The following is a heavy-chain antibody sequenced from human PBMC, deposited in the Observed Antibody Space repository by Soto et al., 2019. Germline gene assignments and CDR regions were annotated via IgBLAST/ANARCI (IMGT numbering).Heavy chain of an antibody. Sequence: GGSLRLSCSASGFTFSNYAMHWVRQAPGKGLEWVSYISSSSSTIYYADSVKGRFTISRDNAKNSLYLQMNSLRDEDTAVYYCARDHDSSGWYDAFDIWGQGTMVTVSS. J-gene: IGHJ3*02. CDR3: ARDHDSSGWYDAFDI. CDR1: GFTFSNYA. V-gene: IGHV3-48*02. D-gene: IGHD6-19*01. CDR2: ISSSSSTI.